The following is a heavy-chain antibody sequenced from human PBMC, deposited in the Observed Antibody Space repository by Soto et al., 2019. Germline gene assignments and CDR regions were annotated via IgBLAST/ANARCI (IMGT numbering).Heavy chain of an antibody. CDR1: GFTFSNAW. D-gene: IGHD3-10*01. V-gene: IGHV3-15*01. Sequence: GGSLRLSCAASGFTFSNAWMSWVRQAPGKGLEWVGRIKSKTDGGTTDYAAPVKGRFTISRDDSKNTLYLQMNSLKTEDTAVYYCTTVLRGDTFPPFDPWGQGTLVTVSS. CDR3: TTVLRGDTFPPFDP. J-gene: IGHJ5*02. CDR2: IKSKTDGGTT.